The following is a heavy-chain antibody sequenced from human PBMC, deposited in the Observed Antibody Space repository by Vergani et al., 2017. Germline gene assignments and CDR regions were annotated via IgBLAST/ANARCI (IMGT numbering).Heavy chain of an antibody. CDR1: GFTFSSYA. Sequence: EVQLLESGGGLVQPGGSLRLSCAASGFTFSSYAMSWDRQAPGKGLEWVSAISGSGGSTYYADSVKGRFTISRDNSKNTLYLQMNSLRAEDTAVYYCAKGVWYYDILTGYGGQYYFDYWGQGTLVTVSS. D-gene: IGHD3-9*01. CDR2: ISGSGGST. J-gene: IGHJ4*02. CDR3: AKGVWYYDILTGYGGQYYFDY. V-gene: IGHV3-23*01.